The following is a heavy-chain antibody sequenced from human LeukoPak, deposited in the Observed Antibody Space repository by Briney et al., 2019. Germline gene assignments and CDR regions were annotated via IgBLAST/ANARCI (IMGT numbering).Heavy chain of an antibody. CDR1: GYTFTSYD. Sequence: GASVNVSCKASGYTFTSYDINWVRHATGQGLGWMGWMNLKSGNTGYTQKFQGRVTMTRDTSISTPYMELSSLRSEDTAMYYCATLNGDLDYWGQGTLATVSS. V-gene: IGHV1-8*01. D-gene: IGHD4-17*01. CDR3: ATLNGDLDY. J-gene: IGHJ4*02. CDR2: MNLKSGNT.